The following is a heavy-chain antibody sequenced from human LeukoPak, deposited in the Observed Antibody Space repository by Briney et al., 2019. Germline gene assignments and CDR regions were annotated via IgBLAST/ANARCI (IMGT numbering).Heavy chain of an antibody. CDR2: VYYTGST. J-gene: IGHJ5*02. CDR1: GGTVSSGSYY. CDR3: ARSGVGVAGTDR. D-gene: IGHD6-19*01. Sequence: SETLSLTCTVSGGTVSSGSYYWSWIRQPPGKGLEWIGYVYYTGSTNYNPSLKSRVTIAVDTSKNQFSLKLTSVTAADTAVYYCARSGVGVAGTDRWGQGTLVTVSS. V-gene: IGHV4-61*01.